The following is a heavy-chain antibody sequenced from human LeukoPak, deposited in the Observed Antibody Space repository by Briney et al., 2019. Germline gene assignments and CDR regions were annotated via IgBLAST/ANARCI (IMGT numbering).Heavy chain of an antibody. CDR2: ISYDGSNK. Sequence: GGSLRLSCAASEFIFSSYAMHWVRQAPGKGLEWVAVISYDGSNKYYADSVKGRFSISRDNSKNTLYLQMNSLRAEDTALYYCARAYSSSWYNAFDIWGQGTMVTASS. CDR1: EFIFSSYA. CDR3: ARAYSSSWYNAFDI. V-gene: IGHV3-30*04. J-gene: IGHJ3*02. D-gene: IGHD6-13*01.